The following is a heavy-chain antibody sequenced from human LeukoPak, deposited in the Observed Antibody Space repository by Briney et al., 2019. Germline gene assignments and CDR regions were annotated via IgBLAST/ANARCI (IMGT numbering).Heavy chain of an antibody. V-gene: IGHV4-39*01. Sequence: SETLSLTCTVSGGSISNNDYFWGWIRQPPGKGLEWIGSMNYGGSTHDNPSLKSRVTISVDTSKNQVSLKLGSVTAADTAVYYCARRVPGRSGNWFDPWGQGTLVTVSS. J-gene: IGHJ5*02. CDR2: MNYGGST. CDR3: ARRVPGRSGNWFDP. D-gene: IGHD2-2*01. CDR1: GGSISNNDYF.